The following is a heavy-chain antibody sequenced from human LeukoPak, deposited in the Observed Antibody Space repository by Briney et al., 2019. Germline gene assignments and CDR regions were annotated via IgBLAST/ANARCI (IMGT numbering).Heavy chain of an antibody. D-gene: IGHD6-13*01. Sequence: GGSLRLSCAASGFTVSSNYMSWVRQAPGKGLEWVSVIYSGGTTNYADSVKGRFTISRDNSKNTLFLQMDSLRAEDTAVYYCARGGYSSSWYHFDYWGQGTLVTVSS. V-gene: IGHV3-53*01. CDR3: ARGGYSSSWYHFDY. J-gene: IGHJ4*02. CDR2: IYSGGTT. CDR1: GFTVSSNY.